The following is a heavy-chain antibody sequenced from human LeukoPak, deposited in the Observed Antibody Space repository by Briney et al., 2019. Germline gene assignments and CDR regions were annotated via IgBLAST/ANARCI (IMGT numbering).Heavy chain of an antibody. J-gene: IGHJ5*02. V-gene: IGHV3-21*01. CDR1: GFTFSSYG. Sequence: GGSLRLSCAASGFTFSSYGMNWVRQAPGKGLEWVSSISSSGSYIYYADSVKGRFTISRDNAKNSLYLQMNSLKAEDTAVYYCARGHIVVVPAAILDWFDPWGQGTLVTVSS. CDR2: ISSSGSYI. CDR3: ARGHIVVVPAAILDWFDP. D-gene: IGHD2-2*02.